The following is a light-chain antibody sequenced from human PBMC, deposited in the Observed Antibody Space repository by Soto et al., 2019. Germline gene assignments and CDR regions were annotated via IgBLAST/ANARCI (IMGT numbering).Light chain of an antibody. Sequence: IVMTQSPATLSVYPGERATLSCRASQSVSSNLAWYQQKPGQAPRLLIYGAYTRPTGIPARFSGRGSGTEFTLTISSLQSEDFAVYYCQQYNNWPPMYTFGQGTKLESK. CDR3: QQYNNWPPMYT. CDR2: GAY. V-gene: IGKV3-15*01. J-gene: IGKJ2*01. CDR1: QSVSSN.